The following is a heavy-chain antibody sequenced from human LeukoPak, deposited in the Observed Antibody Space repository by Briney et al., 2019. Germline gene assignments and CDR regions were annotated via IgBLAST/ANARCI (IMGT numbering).Heavy chain of an antibody. CDR1: GGSISSYY. J-gene: IGHJ4*02. V-gene: IGHV4-59*01. D-gene: IGHD2-21*02. Sequence: SETLSLTCTVSGGSISSYYWNWIRQPPGKGLEWLGYIHYSGSTKYNPSLESRVTISLDTAKNQLSLRLSSLTAADTAVYYCARGEGQAVSAFDYWGQGMLVTVSS. CDR3: ARGEGQAVSAFDY. CDR2: IHYSGST.